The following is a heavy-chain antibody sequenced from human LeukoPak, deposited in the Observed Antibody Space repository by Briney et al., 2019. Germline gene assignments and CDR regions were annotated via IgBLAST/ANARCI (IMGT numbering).Heavy chain of an antibody. V-gene: IGHV3-30*02. Sequence: PGGSLRLSCAASGFTFSSYGMRWVRQAPGKGLEWVAFIRYDGSNKYYADSVKGRFTISRDNSKNTLYLQMNSLRAEDTAVYYCAKDQVDTAMALPSVWGQGTLVTVSS. CDR2: IRYDGSNK. CDR3: AKDQVDTAMALPSV. D-gene: IGHD5-18*01. J-gene: IGHJ4*02. CDR1: GFTFSSYG.